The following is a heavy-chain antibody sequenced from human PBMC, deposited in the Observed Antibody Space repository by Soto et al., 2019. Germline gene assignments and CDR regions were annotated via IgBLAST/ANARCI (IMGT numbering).Heavy chain of an antibody. J-gene: IGHJ4*02. D-gene: IGHD1-26*01. CDR3: ASLVGRNRFEDY. V-gene: IGHV3-64*07. Sequence: EVQLVESGGNLVQPGGSLRLSCAASGFTSSSYAMHWVRQPPGKGLEFVSVISNNGGSTSYADSVKARFTISTDNSKNTLYLQMDNLRAADMAVYYCASLVGRNRFEDYWGQGPLVTVSS. CDR2: ISNNGGST. CDR1: GFTSSSYA.